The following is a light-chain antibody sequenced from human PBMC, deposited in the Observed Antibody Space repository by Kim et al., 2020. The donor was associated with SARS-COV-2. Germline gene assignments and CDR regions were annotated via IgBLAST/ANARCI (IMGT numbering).Light chain of an antibody. CDR1: QGIRND. Sequence: DIQMTQSPSSLSASVGDRVIITCRASQGIRNDLGWYQQKPGKVPRRLIYAATNLQSGAPSRFRGGGFGTEFTLTISSLQPEDVATYYCLHYHGFPFTFGPGTKVDIK. CDR3: LHYHGFPFT. CDR2: AAT. J-gene: IGKJ3*01. V-gene: IGKV1-17*01.